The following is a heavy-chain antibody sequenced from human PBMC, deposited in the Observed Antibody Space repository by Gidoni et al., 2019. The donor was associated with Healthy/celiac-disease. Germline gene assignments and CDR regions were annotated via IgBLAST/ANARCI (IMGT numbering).Heavy chain of an antibody. CDR1: GCTFSSSG. J-gene: IGHJ4*02. CDR3: ARGEDGATITLDC. Sequence: HVQLVESGGGVVQPGRSLRLSCAASGCTFSSSGMHWVRQATGKGLEWVDVIWYDGTNEYYADSVKGRFTISRDNSKNTLYLQMNSLRAEDTAVYYCARGEDGATITLDCWGQGTLVTVSS. CDR2: IWYDGTNE. D-gene: IGHD5-12*01. V-gene: IGHV3-33*01.